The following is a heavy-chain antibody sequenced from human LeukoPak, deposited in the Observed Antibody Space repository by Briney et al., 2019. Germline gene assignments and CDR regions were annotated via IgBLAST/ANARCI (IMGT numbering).Heavy chain of an antibody. Sequence: GGSLRLSCAASGFTFRDYFMSWIRQAPGKGLEWVAYTNTAGNTIYYADSTKGRFTISRYNAKNSLYLQMNTLRAEDTAVYYCARATYDSSAVDAFDIWGQGTMVTVSP. CDR2: TNTAGNTI. J-gene: IGHJ3*02. CDR3: ARATYDSSAVDAFDI. CDR1: GFTFRDYF. D-gene: IGHD3-22*01. V-gene: IGHV3-11*01.